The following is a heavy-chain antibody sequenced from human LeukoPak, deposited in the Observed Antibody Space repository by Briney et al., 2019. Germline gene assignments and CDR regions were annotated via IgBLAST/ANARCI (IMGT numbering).Heavy chain of an antibody. CDR2: INPSGGST. D-gene: IGHD3-10*01. Sequence: ASVKVSCKAFGYTFTSNYMHWVRQAPGQGPEWMGVINPSGGSTNYAQKFQGRVTMTRDTSTSTVYMELSSLRSEDTAVYHCARGPRITLIRGGQWYHYMDVWGKGTTVTISS. CDR1: GYTFTSNY. CDR3: ARGPRITLIRGGQWYHYMDV. J-gene: IGHJ6*03. V-gene: IGHV1-46*01.